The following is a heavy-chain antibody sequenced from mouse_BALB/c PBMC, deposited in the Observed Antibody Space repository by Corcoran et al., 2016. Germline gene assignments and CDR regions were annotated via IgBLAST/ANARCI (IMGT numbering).Heavy chain of an antibody. CDR1: GYTFTDYN. Sequence: EVQLQQSGPELVKPGASVKISCKTSGYTFTDYNMDWVRQSHGKSLEWIGDINPRSGGTIYNQTFKGKATLTVDKSSSTAYMELRSLTSEDTAVYYCARWGITTFDYWGQGTTVTVSS. CDR2: INPRSGGT. D-gene: IGHD1-1*01. J-gene: IGHJ2*01. CDR3: ARWGITTFDY. V-gene: IGHV1-18*01.